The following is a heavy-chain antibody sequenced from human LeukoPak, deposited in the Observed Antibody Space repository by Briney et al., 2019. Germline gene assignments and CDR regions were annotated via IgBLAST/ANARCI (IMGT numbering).Heavy chain of an antibody. CDR1: GFTFSNYW. CDR3: ARDESRWDY. CDR2: INQDGSEK. J-gene: IGHJ4*02. Sequence: PGGSLRLSCAASGFTFSNYWMTWVRQAPGKGLEWVANINQDGSEKYYVDSVKGRFTISRDNAKNSLYLQMNSLRAEETAVYYCARDESRWDYWGQGTLVTVSS. V-gene: IGHV3-7*05.